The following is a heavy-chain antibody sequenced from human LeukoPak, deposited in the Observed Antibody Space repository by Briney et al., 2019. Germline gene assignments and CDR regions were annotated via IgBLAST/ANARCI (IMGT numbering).Heavy chain of an antibody. V-gene: IGHV4-39*01. Sequence: SETLSLTCTVSGGSISSSSYSWGWIRQPPGKGLEWIGSLYYSGSTHHSPSLKSRVTISVDTSKNQFSLNLSSVTAADTAMYYCARQNPLNWFDPWGQGTLVTVSS. CDR2: LYYSGST. J-gene: IGHJ5*02. CDR3: ARQNPLNWFDP. CDR1: GGSISSSSYS.